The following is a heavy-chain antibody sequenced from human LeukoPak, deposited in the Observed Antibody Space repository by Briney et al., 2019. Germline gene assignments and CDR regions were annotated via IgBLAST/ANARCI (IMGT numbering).Heavy chain of an antibody. CDR2: ISSSSSTI. CDR1: GFTFSSYA. Sequence: PGGSLRLSCAASGFTFSSYAMTWVRQAPGKGLEWVSCISSSSSTIYYADSVKGRFTISTDNAKNSLYLQMDSLRAEDTAVYYCARIRGAAAFDIWGQGTMVTVSS. CDR3: ARIRGAAAFDI. J-gene: IGHJ3*02. V-gene: IGHV3-48*01. D-gene: IGHD3-10*01.